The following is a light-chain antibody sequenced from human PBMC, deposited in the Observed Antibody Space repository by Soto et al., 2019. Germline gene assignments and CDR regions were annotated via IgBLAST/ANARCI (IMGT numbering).Light chain of an antibody. J-gene: IGLJ1*01. CDR3: QVGDTSSDYNYV. V-gene: IGLV3-21*02. CDR1: NIGSKN. Sequence: SYDLTQPPSVSVAPGQTARITCGGSNIGSKNVHWYQQKPGQAPVLVVYDDSDRPSGIPERFSGSNSGNTATLTISRVEAGDEADYYCQVGDTSSDYNYVFGTWTKVTVL. CDR2: DDS.